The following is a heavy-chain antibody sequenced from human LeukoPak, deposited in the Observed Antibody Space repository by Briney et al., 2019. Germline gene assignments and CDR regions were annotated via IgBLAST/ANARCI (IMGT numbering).Heavy chain of an antibody. CDR3: ARGPPNWGYDY. V-gene: IGHV1-8*01. D-gene: IGHD7-27*01. CDR2: MSPNSGHT. CDR1: GYTFTSYD. J-gene: IGHJ4*02. Sequence: ASVKVSCKASGYTFTSYDINWVRQVTGQGLEWMGWMSPNSGHTGYAQKFQGRVTMTRSTSMSAAYMELSSLKSEDTAVYFCARGPPNWGYDYWGQGTLVTVSS.